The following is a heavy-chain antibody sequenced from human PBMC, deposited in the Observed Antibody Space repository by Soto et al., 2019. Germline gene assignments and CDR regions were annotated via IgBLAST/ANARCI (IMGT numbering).Heavy chain of an antibody. CDR3: AKNWNWGSLVH. V-gene: IGHV4-61*05. CDR2: IYYSGST. J-gene: IGHJ4*02. Sequence: SETLSLTCTVSGGSISSSSYYWSWIRQPPGKGLEWIGYIYYSGSTNYNPSLKSRVTISVDTPKNQFSLKLSSVTAADTAVYYCAKNWNWGSLVHWGQGTLVTVSS. D-gene: IGHD7-27*01. CDR1: GGSISSSSYY.